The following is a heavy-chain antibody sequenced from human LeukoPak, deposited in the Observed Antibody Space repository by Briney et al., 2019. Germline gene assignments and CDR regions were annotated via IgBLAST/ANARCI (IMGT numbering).Heavy chain of an antibody. D-gene: IGHD2-15*01. J-gene: IGHJ4*02. CDR2: INHSGST. CDR1: GGSFSGYY. CDR3: ARHPFATPFDH. V-gene: IGHV4-34*01. Sequence: SETLSLTCAVYGGSFSGYYWSWIRQPPGKGLEWIGEINHSGSTNYNPSLKSRVTMSLDTSKNQLSLRLTSVTAADTAVYYCARHPFATPFDHWGRGTLVTVSS.